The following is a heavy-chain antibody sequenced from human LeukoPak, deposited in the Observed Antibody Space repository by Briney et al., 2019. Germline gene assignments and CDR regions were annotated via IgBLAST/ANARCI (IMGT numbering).Heavy chain of an antibody. Sequence: PSETLSLTCTVSGYSISSGYYWGWIRQPPGKGLEWIGSIYHSGSTNYNPSLKSRVTISVDKSKNQFSLKLSSVTAADTAVYYCARGEGQWLVRRERFFDYWGQGTLVTVSS. D-gene: IGHD6-19*01. CDR3: ARGEGQWLVRRERFFDY. J-gene: IGHJ4*02. CDR2: IYHSGST. V-gene: IGHV4-38-2*02. CDR1: GYSISSGYY.